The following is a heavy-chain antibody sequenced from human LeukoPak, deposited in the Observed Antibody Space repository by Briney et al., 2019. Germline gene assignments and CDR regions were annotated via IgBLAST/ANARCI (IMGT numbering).Heavy chain of an antibody. CDR3: AREEDCSSTSCYVV. J-gene: IGHJ6*04. CDR2: IYTSGST. CDR1: GGSISSGSYY. V-gene: IGHV4-61*02. Sequence: SETLSLTCTVSGGSISSGSYYWSWLRQPAGKGLEWIGRIYTSGSTNYNTSLKSRVTISVDTSKNQFSLKLSSVTAADTAVYYCAREEDCSSTSCYVVWGKGTTVTVSS. D-gene: IGHD2-2*01.